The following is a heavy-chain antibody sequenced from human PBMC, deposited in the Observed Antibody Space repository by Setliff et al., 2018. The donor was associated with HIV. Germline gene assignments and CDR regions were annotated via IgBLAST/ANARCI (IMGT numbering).Heavy chain of an antibody. Sequence: SVKVSCKASGGTFSSQAINWVRQAPGQGLEWMGGIIPMYGSVDYAQKFQGRVTMTEDTSTDTAYMELSSLTSEDTAVYYCATRSRWIQLSFDGIFDYWGQGTPVTVSS. V-gene: IGHV1-69*06. J-gene: IGHJ4*02. D-gene: IGHD5-18*01. CDR3: ATRSRWIQLSFDGIFDY. CDR1: GGTFSSQA. CDR2: IIPMYGSV.